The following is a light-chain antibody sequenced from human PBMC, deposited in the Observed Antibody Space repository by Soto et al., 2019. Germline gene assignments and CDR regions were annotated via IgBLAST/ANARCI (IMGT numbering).Light chain of an antibody. CDR3: SSYTSATTYV. V-gene: IGLV2-14*01. CDR2: DVS. J-gene: IGLJ1*01. Sequence: QSVRTRPASVSGSPGQAITISCTGTSSDVGAYNYDSWYQQYPGEAPKVIIYDVSHRPAGVSNRFSGSKSGNTASLTISGLQTQDEADYYCSSYTSATTYVFGTGTKVTVL. CDR1: SSDVGAYNY.